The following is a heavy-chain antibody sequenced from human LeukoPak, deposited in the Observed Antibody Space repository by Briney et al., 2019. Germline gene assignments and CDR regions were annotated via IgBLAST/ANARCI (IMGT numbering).Heavy chain of an antibody. J-gene: IGHJ4*02. CDR2: IWSDGGNK. Sequence: PGGSLRLSCAASGFIFSHYGFHGVRQAPGKGLEWVAVIWSDGGNKYYGASVKGRFAISRDDSQKTVFLHMNTLRAEDTAIYICARDAQRGFDYSNSLRYWGQGILVTVSS. CDR3: ARDAQRGFDYSNSLRY. CDR1: GFIFSHYG. V-gene: IGHV3-33*01. D-gene: IGHD4-11*01.